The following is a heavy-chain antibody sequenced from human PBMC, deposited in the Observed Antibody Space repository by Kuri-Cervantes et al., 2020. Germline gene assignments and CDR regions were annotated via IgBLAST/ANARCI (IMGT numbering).Heavy chain of an antibody. CDR1: GFTFSSYS. CDR3: ARVKTSIAARSIYYFDY. D-gene: IGHD6-6*01. Sequence: GGSLRLSCAASGFTFSSYSMNWVRQAPGKGLEWVSYISSSSSTIYYADSVKGRFTISRDNAKNTLYLQMNSLRAEDTAVYYCARVKTSIAARSIYYFDYWGQGTLVTVSS. V-gene: IGHV3-48*01. CDR2: ISSSSSTI. J-gene: IGHJ4*02.